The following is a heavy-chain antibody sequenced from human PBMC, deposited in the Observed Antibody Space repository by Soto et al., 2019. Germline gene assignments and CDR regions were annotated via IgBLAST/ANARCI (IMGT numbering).Heavy chain of an antibody. V-gene: IGHV4-34*01. J-gene: IGHJ4*02. Sequence: QVQLQQWGAGLLKPSETLSLTCAVYGGSFSGYYWSWIRQPPGKGLEWIGEINHSGSTNYNPSLKSRVTISVDTSKNQFSLKLSSVIAADTAVYYCARGRLFFFRHYSSSSGSLDYWGQGTLVTVSS. CDR2: INHSGST. CDR3: ARGRLFFFRHYSSSSGSLDY. D-gene: IGHD6-6*01. CDR1: GGSFSGYY.